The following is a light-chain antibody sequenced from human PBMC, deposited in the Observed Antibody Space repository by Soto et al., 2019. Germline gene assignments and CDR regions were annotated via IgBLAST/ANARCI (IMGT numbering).Light chain of an antibody. CDR1: QSISSY. CDR2: AAY. Sequence: DIQMTQSPSYLSASVGDRVTITCRASQSISSYLNWYQQKPGKAPKLLLYAAYSLERGVPSRFSGTGSGTDVTLTFSSLQPEELATYCCQQHYFTPRTFGQGTKVEI. J-gene: IGKJ1*01. V-gene: IGKV1-39*01. CDR3: QQHYFTPRT.